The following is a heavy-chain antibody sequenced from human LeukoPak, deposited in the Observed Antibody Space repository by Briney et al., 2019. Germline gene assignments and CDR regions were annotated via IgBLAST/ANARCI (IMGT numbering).Heavy chain of an antibody. CDR2: INRDGSGT. J-gene: IGHJ5*02. CDR1: GFTFSSNG. CDR3: ARAYAS. D-gene: IGHD3-16*01. V-gene: IGHV3-74*01. Sequence: GGSLRLSCAASGFTFSSNGMYWIRQAPGKGLVWVSRINRDGSGTSYADSVKGRFTISRDNAKNTLYLQMNSLRVEDTAVYYCARAYASWGQGTRVTVSS.